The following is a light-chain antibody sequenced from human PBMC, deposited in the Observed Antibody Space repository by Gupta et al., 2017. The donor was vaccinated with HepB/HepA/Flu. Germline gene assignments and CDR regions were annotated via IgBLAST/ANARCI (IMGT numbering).Light chain of an antibody. CDR2: EVS. J-gene: IGLJ2*01. Sequence: QSALTQPPSASGSPGQSVTISCTGTSSDVGGYNYVSWYQQHPGKAPKLMIYEVSKRPSGVPDRFSGSKSGNTASLTVSGLEAEDEYYYYCNSYAGSVVFGGGTKLTVL. CDR1: SSDVGGYNY. CDR3: NSYAGSVV. V-gene: IGLV2-8*01.